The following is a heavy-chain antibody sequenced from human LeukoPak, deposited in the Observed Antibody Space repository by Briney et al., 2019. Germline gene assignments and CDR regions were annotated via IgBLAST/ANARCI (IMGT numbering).Heavy chain of an antibody. V-gene: IGHV4-39*01. CDR1: GGSISSSSYY. J-gene: IGHJ5*02. D-gene: IGHD3-22*01. CDR2: IYYSGST. CDR3: ARGDYYDSLSRGFDP. Sequence: SETLSLTCTVSGGSISSSSYYWGWTRQPPGKGLEWIGSIYYSGSTYYNPSLKSRVTISVDTSKNQFSLKLSSVTAADTAVYYCARGDYYDSLSRGFDPWGQGTLVTVSS.